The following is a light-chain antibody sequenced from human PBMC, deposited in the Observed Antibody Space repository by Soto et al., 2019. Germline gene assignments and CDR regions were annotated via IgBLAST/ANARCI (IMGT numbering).Light chain of an antibody. CDR2: GAS. V-gene: IGKV3-20*01. J-gene: IGKJ1*01. CDR1: QSVSSSY. Sequence: EIVLTQSPGTLSLSLGERATLSCRASQSVSSSYLAWYQEKPGQAPRLLIYGASSRATGIPDRFSGSVSGTDFTLTISRLEPEVFAVYYCQQYGSSPQTFGQGTKVEIK. CDR3: QQYGSSPQT.